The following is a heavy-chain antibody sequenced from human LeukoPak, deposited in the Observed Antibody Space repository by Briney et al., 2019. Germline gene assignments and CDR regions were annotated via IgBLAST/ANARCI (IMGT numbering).Heavy chain of an antibody. Sequence: ASVKVSCKASGGTFSSYAISWVRQAPRQGLEWMGRIIPILGIANYAQKFQGRVTITADKSTSTAYMELSSLRSEDTAVYYCARENDCGGDCYPGYWGQGTLVTVSS. V-gene: IGHV1-69*04. CDR1: GGTFSSYA. CDR3: ARENDCGGDCYPGY. CDR2: IIPILGIA. D-gene: IGHD2-21*02. J-gene: IGHJ4*02.